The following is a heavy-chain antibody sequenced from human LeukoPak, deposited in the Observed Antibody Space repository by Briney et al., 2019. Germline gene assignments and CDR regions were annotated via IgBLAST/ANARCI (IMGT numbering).Heavy chain of an antibody. Sequence: GGSVRLSCAVSGLIFTIYGMHWVRQAPGKGLVGLTFIRYGGSDKYYADFVEDRYNIPRDNYKNTLYRQVSSLTSAHTSVYYCAKEGTASKPIDLDHGGERIPVTVSS. D-gene: IGHD1/OR15-1a*01. CDR2: IRYGGSDK. CDR1: GLIFTIYG. V-gene: IGHV3-30*02. J-gene: IGHJ4*02. CDR3: AKEGTASKPIDLDH.